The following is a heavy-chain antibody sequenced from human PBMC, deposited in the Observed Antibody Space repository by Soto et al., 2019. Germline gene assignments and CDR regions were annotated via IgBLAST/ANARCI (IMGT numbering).Heavy chain of an antibody. D-gene: IGHD1-26*01. CDR1: GYTFTSYG. V-gene: IGHV1-18*01. CDR2: ISAYNYNT. J-gene: IGHJ5*02. Sequence: QVQLVQSGAEVKKPGASVKVSCKASGYTFTSYGFSWVRQAPGQGLEWRGRISAYNYNTNYAQKLQGRVTMTTDTSTGTAYMELRSLRSDDAAVYYCARVVGALGHWYDPWGQGTLVTVSS. CDR3: ARVVGALGHWYDP.